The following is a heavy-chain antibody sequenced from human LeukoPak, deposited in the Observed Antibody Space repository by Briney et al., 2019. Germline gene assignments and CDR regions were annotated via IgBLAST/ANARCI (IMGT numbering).Heavy chain of an antibody. V-gene: IGHV4-39*01. CDR1: GGSISSSSYY. CDR3: ARQPFPYAWFDP. Sequence: PSETLSLTCTVSGGSISSSSYYWGWIRQPPGKGLEWIGCIYYSGSTYYNPSLKSRVTISVDTSKIQFSLKLSSVTAADTAVYYCARQPFPYAWFDPCGQGTLVTVSS. CDR2: IYYSGST. D-gene: IGHD2-8*01. J-gene: IGHJ5*02.